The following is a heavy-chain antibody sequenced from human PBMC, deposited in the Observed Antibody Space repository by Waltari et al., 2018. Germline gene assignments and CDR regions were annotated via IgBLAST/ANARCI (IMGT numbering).Heavy chain of an antibody. Sequence: EVQLVESGGGLVQPGGSLRLSCAASGFTFSSYWMSWVRQAPGKGLEWVANIKQDGIEKYYVDSVKGRFTISRDNAKNSLYLQMNSLRAEDTAVYYCARDYGDYGYYYYGMDVWGQGTTVTVSS. D-gene: IGHD4-17*01. J-gene: IGHJ6*02. CDR1: GFTFSSYW. CDR2: IKQDGIEK. V-gene: IGHV3-7*01. CDR3: ARDYGDYGYYYYGMDV.